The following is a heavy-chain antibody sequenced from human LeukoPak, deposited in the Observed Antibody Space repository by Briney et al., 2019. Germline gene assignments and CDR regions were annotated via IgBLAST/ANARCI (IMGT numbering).Heavy chain of an antibody. D-gene: IGHD2-2*01. Sequence: SETLSLTCSVSGGSISSYSWTWIRQPPGKGLEWIGYIDYTGTTNYNPSLKSRVTISIDTSKNQFSLSLRSVTAADTAVYYCARNRNSAIPSRTWLDPWGRGALLIVSS. CDR1: GGSISSYS. J-gene: IGHJ5*02. CDR3: ARNRNSAIPSRTWLDP. CDR2: IDYTGTT. V-gene: IGHV4-59*08.